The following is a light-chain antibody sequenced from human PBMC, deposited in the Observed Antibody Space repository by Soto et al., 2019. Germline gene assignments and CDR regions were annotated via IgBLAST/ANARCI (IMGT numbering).Light chain of an antibody. J-gene: IGKJ1*01. CDR1: QSISNW. V-gene: IGKV1-5*03. Sequence: DIQMTQSPSTLSASVGDRVTITCRASQSISNWLAWYQQKPGEAPKLLIYRASGLESGVPSRFSGSGSGTKFTLTISGLQPDDFATYYCQNYNSYYTWTFGKGTKVDIK. CDR3: QNYNSYYTWT. CDR2: RAS.